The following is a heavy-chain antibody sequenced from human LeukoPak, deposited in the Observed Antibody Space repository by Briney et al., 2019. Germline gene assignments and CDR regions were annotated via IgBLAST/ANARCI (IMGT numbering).Heavy chain of an antibody. Sequence: LRLSCAASGFTFSSYSMNWVRQAPGKGLEWIGYIYHSGSTYYNPSLKSRVTISVDRSKNQFSLKLSSVTAADTAVYYCARDLGAAGLDYWGQGTLVTVSS. D-gene: IGHD6-13*01. CDR2: IYHSGST. V-gene: IGHV4-30-2*01. CDR3: ARDLGAAGLDY. J-gene: IGHJ4*02. CDR1: GFTFSSYS.